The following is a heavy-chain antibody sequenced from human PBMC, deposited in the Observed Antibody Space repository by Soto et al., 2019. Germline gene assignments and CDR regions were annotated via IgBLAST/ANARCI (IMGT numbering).Heavy chain of an antibody. Sequence: QVQLVESGGGVVQPGRSLRLSCAASGFTFSSYGMHWVRQAPGKGLEWVAVISYDGSNKYYADSVKGRFTISRDNSKNTLYLQMNSLRAEDTAVYYCAEDRLVFQIAVAGRIDYWGQGTLVTVSS. J-gene: IGHJ4*02. V-gene: IGHV3-30*18. CDR2: ISYDGSNK. CDR3: AEDRLVFQIAVAGRIDY. CDR1: GFTFSSYG. D-gene: IGHD6-19*01.